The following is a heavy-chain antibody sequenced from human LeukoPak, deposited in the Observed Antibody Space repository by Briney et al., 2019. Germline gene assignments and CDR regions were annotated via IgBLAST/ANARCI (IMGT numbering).Heavy chain of an antibody. D-gene: IGHD5-12*01. V-gene: IGHV3-21*01. CDR3: ARDKGDYDSSTFDY. Sequence: GGSLRLSCAASGFTFSSYSMNWVRQAAGKGLEWVSSISSSSSYIYYADSVKGRFTISRDNAKNSLYLQMNSLRAEDTAVYYCARDKGDYDSSTFDYWGQGTLVTVSS. J-gene: IGHJ4*02. CDR2: ISSSSSYI. CDR1: GFTFSSYS.